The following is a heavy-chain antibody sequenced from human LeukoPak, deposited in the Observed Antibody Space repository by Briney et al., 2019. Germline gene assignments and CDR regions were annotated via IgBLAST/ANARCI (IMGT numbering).Heavy chain of an antibody. CDR1: GFTVNSKY. V-gene: IGHV3-53*01. D-gene: IGHD6-13*01. J-gene: IGHJ4*02. CDR2: LYNTGNT. CDR3: ARLTADGRLYFVD. Sequence: AGVCLRLSCAASGFTVNSKYLSWVRQAPGKGLEWVTTLYNTGNTYYANSVKGGFSISRDNSKNTLFLQMNSLRAEDTAVYYCARLTADGRLYFVDWGPGTLVTVSS.